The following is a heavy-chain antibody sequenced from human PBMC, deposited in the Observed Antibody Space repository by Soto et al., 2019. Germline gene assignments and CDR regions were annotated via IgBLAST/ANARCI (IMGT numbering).Heavy chain of an antibody. CDR3: ARGWGGYFQH. CDR2: IYYSGST. D-gene: IGHD7-27*01. CDR1: GGSISSYY. J-gene: IGHJ1*01. V-gene: IGHV4-59*01. Sequence: QVQLQESGPGLVKPSETLSLTCTVSGGSISSYYWSWIRQPPGKGLEWIGYIYYSGSTNHNPSLKSRVTISVDTSKNQFSLKLSSVTAADTAVYYCARGWGGYFQHWGQGTLVTVSS.